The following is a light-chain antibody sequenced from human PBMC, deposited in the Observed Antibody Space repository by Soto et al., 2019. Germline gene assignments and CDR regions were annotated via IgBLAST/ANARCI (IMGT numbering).Light chain of an antibody. J-gene: IGKJ1*01. CDR3: QQYNTYPTWT. V-gene: IGKV1-5*03. CDR1: QSIRSY. Sequence: DIPMTQSPSTLSASVGDRVTITCRASQSIRSYLAWYQQRPGKAPKLLISKASSLESGVPSRFSGSGSGTEFTLTISSLQPEDFATYYCQQYNTYPTWTFGQGTKVEIK. CDR2: KAS.